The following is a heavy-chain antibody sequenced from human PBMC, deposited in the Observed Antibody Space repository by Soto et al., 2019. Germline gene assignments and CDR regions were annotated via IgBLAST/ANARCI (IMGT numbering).Heavy chain of an antibody. CDR2: IYYSGST. V-gene: IGHV4-39*01. Sequence: SETLYLTCAVSGDSMSSSDYYWGWIRQPPGKGLEWIGSIYYSGSTYYNPSLQSRVAISVDTSKNQFSLKLKSVTAADTAIYYCARRTVNIRTFYSGLKTHCFDYWCQRAPVTVSS. J-gene: IGHJ4*02. D-gene: IGHD6-19*01. CDR3: ARRTVNIRTFYSGLKTHCFDY. CDR1: GDSMSSSDYY.